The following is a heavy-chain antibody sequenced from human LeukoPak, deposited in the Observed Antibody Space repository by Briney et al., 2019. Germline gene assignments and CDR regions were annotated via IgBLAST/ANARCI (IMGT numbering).Heavy chain of an antibody. CDR3: ARVLAYYYDSSGYYHPGYFQH. V-gene: IGHV1-18*01. J-gene: IGHJ1*01. CDR2: ISAYNGNT. Sequence: ASVKVSCKASGGTFSSYAISWVRQAPGQGLEWMGWISAYNGNTNYAQKLQGRVTMTTDTSTSTAYMELRSLRSDDTAVYYCARVLAYYYDSSGYYHPGYFQHWGQGTLVTVSS. CDR1: GGTFSSYA. D-gene: IGHD3-22*01.